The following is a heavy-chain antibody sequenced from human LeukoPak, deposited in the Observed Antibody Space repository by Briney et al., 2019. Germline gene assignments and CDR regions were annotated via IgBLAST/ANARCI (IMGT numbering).Heavy chain of an antibody. D-gene: IGHD3-10*01. CDR3: AREIGGGPYYFDY. J-gene: IGHJ4*02. CDR1: GFTFSSYA. CDR2: ISGRGGST. V-gene: IGHV3-23*01. Sequence: GGSLRLSCAASGFTFSSYAMSWVRQAPGKGLEGVSAISGRGGSTYYADSVKARFTISRDNSKNTLYLQLTSLGPGDPAVYYCAREIGGGPYYFDYWGQGPLVTVSS.